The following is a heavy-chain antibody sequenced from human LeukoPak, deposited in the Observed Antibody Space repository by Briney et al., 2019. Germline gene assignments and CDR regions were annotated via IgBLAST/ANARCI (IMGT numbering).Heavy chain of an antibody. J-gene: IGHJ2*01. Sequence: GGSLRLSCAASGYTFYNYAVTWVRQAPGKGLEWVSSISHDGASTHYADSVKGRFTISRDNSKNTVFLQMDSLRAEDTAVYFCSKYGSGQLWLLGWYFDFWGPGTLVSVSS. CDR3: SKYGSGQLWLLGWYFDF. CDR2: ISHDGAST. D-gene: IGHD3-16*01. CDR1: GYTFYNYA. V-gene: IGHV3-23*01.